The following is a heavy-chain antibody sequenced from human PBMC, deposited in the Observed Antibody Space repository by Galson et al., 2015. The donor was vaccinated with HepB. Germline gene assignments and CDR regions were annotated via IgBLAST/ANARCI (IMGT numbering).Heavy chain of an antibody. V-gene: IGHV3-30-3*01. CDR3: ARPPRGGSGWYRSFDY. D-gene: IGHD6-19*01. CDR2: ISYDGSNK. CDR1: GFTFSSYA. J-gene: IGHJ4*02. Sequence: SLRLSCAASGFTFSSYAMHWVRQAPGKGLEWVAVISYDGSNKYYADSVKGRFTISRDNSKNTLYLQMNSLRAEDTAVYYCARPPRGGSGWYRSFDYWGQGTLVTVSS.